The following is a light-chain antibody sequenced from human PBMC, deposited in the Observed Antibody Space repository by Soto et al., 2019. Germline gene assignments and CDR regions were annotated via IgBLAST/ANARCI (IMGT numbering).Light chain of an antibody. Sequence: QTVVTQEPSFSVSPGGTVTLTCGLSSGPVFTSSYPNWYQQTPGQAPRTLIFNTNTRSSGVPDRFSGSILGDKAALTITRAKADDDSYYYCLLYLGGGIWVFGGGTKLTVL. CDR2: NTN. CDR3: LLYLGGGIWV. J-gene: IGLJ3*02. CDR1: SGPVFTSSY. V-gene: IGLV8-61*01.